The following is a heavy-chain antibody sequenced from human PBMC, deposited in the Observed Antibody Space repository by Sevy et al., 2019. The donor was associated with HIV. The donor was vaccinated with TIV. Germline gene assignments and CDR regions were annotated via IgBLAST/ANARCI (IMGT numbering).Heavy chain of an antibody. D-gene: IGHD5-12*01. CDR1: GFTFSSYA. V-gene: IGHV3-23*01. CDR3: ASLGFIVATIDLNWFDP. Sequence: GGSLRLSCAASGFTFSSYAMSWVRQAPGKGLEWVSAISGSGGSTYYADSVKGRFTISRDNSKNTLYLQMNSLRAEDTAVYYCASLGFIVATIDLNWFDPWGQGTLVTVSS. CDR2: ISGSGGST. J-gene: IGHJ5*02.